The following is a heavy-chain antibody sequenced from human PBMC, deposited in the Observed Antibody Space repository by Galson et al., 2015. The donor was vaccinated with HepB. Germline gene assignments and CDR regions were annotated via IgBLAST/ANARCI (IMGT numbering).Heavy chain of an antibody. CDR1: GFTFSSSW. CDR3: ARDSAYSSGWYNAFDI. D-gene: IGHD6-19*01. J-gene: IGHJ3*02. Sequence: SLRLSCAASGFTFSSSWMHWARQDPGKGLVWVSGINSDGTNTKYADSVKGRFTISRDNAGNTLSLQMNNLRVEDTAVYYCARDSAYSSGWYNAFDIWGQGTMVTVSS. V-gene: IGHV3-74*01. CDR2: INSDGTNT.